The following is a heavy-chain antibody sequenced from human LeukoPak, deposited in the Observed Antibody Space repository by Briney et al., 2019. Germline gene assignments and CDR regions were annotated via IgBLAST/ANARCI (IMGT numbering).Heavy chain of an antibody. CDR3: ARGGPYSLDY. D-gene: IGHD2-15*01. J-gene: IGHJ4*02. V-gene: IGHV4-59*01. Sequence: SETLSLTCIVSGGSISSYSWNWIRQSPGKGLEWVGYISHSGTTSYNPSLKSRVTISVDTSKNQFSLRLSSVTAADTAVYFCARGGPYSLDYWGLGTLVTVSS. CDR2: ISHSGTT. CDR1: GGSISSYS.